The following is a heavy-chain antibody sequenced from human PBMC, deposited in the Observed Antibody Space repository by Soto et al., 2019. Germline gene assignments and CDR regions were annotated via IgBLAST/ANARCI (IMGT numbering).Heavy chain of an antibody. CDR2: IYSDDDK. D-gene: IGHD1-26*01. CDR1: GVSLSTSGVG. Sequence: TLKGSGPTLVKPTQTLTLTCTFSGVSLSTSGVGVGWVRQPPGKALEWFALIYSDDDKRYSPSLQSRLTITKDASKNQVVLTLTNMYPMDTATYFCAHSPCDSGSCHAFGLAYWGHGILVTVSS. J-gene: IGHJ4*01. CDR3: AHSPCDSGSCHAFGLAY. V-gene: IGHV2-5*02.